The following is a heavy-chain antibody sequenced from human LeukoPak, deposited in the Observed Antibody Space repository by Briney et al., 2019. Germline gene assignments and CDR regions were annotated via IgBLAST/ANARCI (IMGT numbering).Heavy chain of an antibody. CDR1: GGSFSGYY. D-gene: IGHD6-6*01. Sequence: SETLSLTCAVYGGSFSGYYWSWIRQPPGKGLEWIGEINHSGSTNYNPSLKSRVTISVDTSKNQFSLKLSSVTAADTAVYYCTRAPGSLWGSSGDFDYWGQGTLVTVSS. J-gene: IGHJ4*02. CDR3: TRAPGSLWGSSGDFDY. CDR2: INHSGST. V-gene: IGHV4-34*01.